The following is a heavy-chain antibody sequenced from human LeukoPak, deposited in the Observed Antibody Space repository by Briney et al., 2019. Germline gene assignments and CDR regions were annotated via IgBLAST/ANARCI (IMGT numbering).Heavy chain of an antibody. CDR3: AKGPLSKDYDILTGYLQYYYYGMDV. D-gene: IGHD3-9*01. CDR1: GFTFSSYA. CDR2: ISGSGGST. V-gene: IGHV3-23*01. J-gene: IGHJ6*02. Sequence: GGSLRLSCAASGFTFSSYAMSWVRQAPGKGLEWVSAISGSGGSTYYADSVKGRFTISRDNSNNTLYLQMNSLRAEDTAVYYCAKGPLSKDYDILTGYLQYYYYGMDVWGQGTTVTVSS.